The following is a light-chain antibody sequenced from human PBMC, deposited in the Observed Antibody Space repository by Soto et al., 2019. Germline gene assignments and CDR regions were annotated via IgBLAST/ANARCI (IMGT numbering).Light chain of an antibody. Sequence: DTQMTQYPSTLSATAGARVPITCRASQSISAWLAWYQKKPGRAPKLLIYDASNLASGVPSRFSGSGSGTEFTLTISNLQPADFATYYCQQYENYWTFGQGTKVDIK. CDR2: DAS. CDR3: QQYENYWT. CDR1: QSISAW. J-gene: IGKJ1*01. V-gene: IGKV1-5*01.